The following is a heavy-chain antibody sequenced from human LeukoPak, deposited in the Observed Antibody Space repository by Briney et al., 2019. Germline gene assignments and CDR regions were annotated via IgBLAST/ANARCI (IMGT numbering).Heavy chain of an antibody. Sequence: GASVKVSCKASGYTFTGYYMHWVRQAPGQGLEWMGWINPNSGGTNYAQKFRGRVTMTRDTSISTAYMELSRLRSDDTAVYYCARSRAARLTGFDYWGQGTLVTVSS. CDR3: ARSRAARLTGFDY. D-gene: IGHD6-6*01. J-gene: IGHJ4*02. V-gene: IGHV1-2*02. CDR2: INPNSGGT. CDR1: GYTFTGYY.